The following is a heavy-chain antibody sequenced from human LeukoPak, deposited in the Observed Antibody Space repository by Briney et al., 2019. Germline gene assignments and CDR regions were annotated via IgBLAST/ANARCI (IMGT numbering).Heavy chain of an antibody. CDR2: ISAYNGDT. CDR1: GYTFTSYG. CDR3: ARDYRARVGRHSDLGGECDY. D-gene: IGHD1-26*01. J-gene: IGHJ4*02. Sequence: GASVKVSCKASGYTFTSYGFSWVRQAPGQGLEWMGWISAYNGDTKYALRYQGRVTLTTDTSTGTACMELRSLRYDDTAVYYCARDYRARVGRHSDLGGECDYWGQGTLVTVSS. V-gene: IGHV1-18*01.